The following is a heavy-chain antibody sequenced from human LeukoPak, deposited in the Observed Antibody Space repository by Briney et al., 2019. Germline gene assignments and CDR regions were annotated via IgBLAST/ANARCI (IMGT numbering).Heavy chain of an antibody. Sequence: SETLSLTCTVSGGSIGSSYYWGWIRQPPGKGLEWIGYIYYTGSTNYNPSLKSRVTISVDTSKNQFSLSLTSVTAADTAVYYCARTRGAAVNFDYWGQGTLVTVSS. D-gene: IGHD6-13*01. CDR3: ARTRGAAVNFDY. V-gene: IGHV4-59*01. J-gene: IGHJ4*02. CDR1: GGSIGSSYY. CDR2: IYYTGST.